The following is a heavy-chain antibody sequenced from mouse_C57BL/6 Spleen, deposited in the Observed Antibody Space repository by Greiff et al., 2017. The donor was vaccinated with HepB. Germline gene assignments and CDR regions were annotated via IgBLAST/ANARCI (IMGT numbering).Heavy chain of an antibody. CDR2: IYPSDSET. CDR1: GYTFTSYW. D-gene: IGHD2-1*01. V-gene: IGHV1-61*01. CDR3: ARRSYYASDY. Sequence: QVQLQQPGAELVRPGSSVKLSCKASGYTFTSYWMDWVKQRPGQGLEWIGNIYPSDSETHYNQKFKDKATLTVDKSSSTAYMQLSSLTSEDSAVYYCARRSYYASDYWGQGTTLTVSS. J-gene: IGHJ2*01.